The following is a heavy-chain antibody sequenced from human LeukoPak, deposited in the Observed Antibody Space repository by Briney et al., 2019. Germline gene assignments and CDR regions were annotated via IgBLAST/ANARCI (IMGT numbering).Heavy chain of an antibody. CDR2: IKQDGSEK. CDR1: GFTFSSYS. V-gene: IGHV3-7*01. CDR3: ARLAYSYGYYGY. D-gene: IGHD5-18*01. J-gene: IGHJ4*02. Sequence: GGSLRLSCAASGFTFSSYSMNWVRQAPGKGLEWVANIKQDGSEKYYVDSVKGRFTISRDNAKNSLYLQMNSLRAEDTAVYYCARLAYSYGYYGYWGQGTLVTVSS.